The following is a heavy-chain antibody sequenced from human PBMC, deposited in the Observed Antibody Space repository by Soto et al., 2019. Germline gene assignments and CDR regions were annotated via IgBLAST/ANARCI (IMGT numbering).Heavy chain of an antibody. D-gene: IGHD2-8*01. Sequence: PSETLSLTGTASAGAISRSTYYWAWIRQPPGKGLAWLGRMYYGGSIYYNPSLKSRVTISADTSKNQFSLKLNSVTAADTAVYYCATQGRGVDGTGSDPNGLVHWGQGTLVTVSS. CDR3: ATQGRGVDGTGSDPNGLVH. V-gene: IGHV4-39*01. J-gene: IGHJ5*02. CDR1: AGAISRSTYY. CDR2: MYYGGSI.